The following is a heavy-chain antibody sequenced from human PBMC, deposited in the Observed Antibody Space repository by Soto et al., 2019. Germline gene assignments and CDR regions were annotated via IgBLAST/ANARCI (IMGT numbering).Heavy chain of an antibody. V-gene: IGHV1-18*01. J-gene: IGHJ4*02. CDR1: GYAFTSYG. Sequence: GARVKVSCKASGYAFTSYGISWVRQAPGQGLEWMGWISAYNGNTNYAQKFQCRVTITRDTSASTAYMELNSLRSEDTAVYYCARVDGTYWGQGTLVTVSS. CDR2: ISAYNGNT. CDR3: ARVDGTY. D-gene: IGHD1-26*01.